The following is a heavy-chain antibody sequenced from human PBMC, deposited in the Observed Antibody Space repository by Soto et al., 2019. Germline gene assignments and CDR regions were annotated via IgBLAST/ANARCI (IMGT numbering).Heavy chain of an antibody. Sequence: ASVKVSFKASGYTFTSYGISWVRQAPGQGLEWMGWISAYNGNTNYAQKLQGRVTMTTDTSTSTAYMELRSLRSDDTAVYYCARVAAAGTFYWFDPWGQGTLVTVSS. CDR1: GYTFTSYG. CDR3: ARVAAAGTFYWFDP. J-gene: IGHJ5*02. D-gene: IGHD6-13*01. V-gene: IGHV1-18*01. CDR2: ISAYNGNT.